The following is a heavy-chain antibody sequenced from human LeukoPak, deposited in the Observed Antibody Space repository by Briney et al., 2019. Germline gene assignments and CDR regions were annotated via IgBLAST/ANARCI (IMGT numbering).Heavy chain of an antibody. CDR1: GFTFSSYA. CDR2: ISGSGGST. Sequence: GGSLRLSCAASGFTFSSYAMSWVRQAPGKGLEWVSAISGSGGSTYYADSVKGRFTISRDNSKNTLYLQMSSLRAEDTAVYYCAKGAMVRGVHQAFDYWGQGTLVTVSS. CDR3: AKGAMVRGVHQAFDY. V-gene: IGHV3-23*01. J-gene: IGHJ4*02. D-gene: IGHD3-10*01.